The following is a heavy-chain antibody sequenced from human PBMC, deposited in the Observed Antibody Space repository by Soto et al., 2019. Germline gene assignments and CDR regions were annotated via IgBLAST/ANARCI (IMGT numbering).Heavy chain of an antibody. V-gene: IGHV4-31*03. J-gene: IGHJ3*02. Sequence: SETLSLTCTVSGGSISSGGYYWSWIRQHPGKGLEWIGYIYYSGSTYYNPSLKSRVTISVDTSKNQFSLKLSSVTAADTAVYYCARGVVVTSPAVGGAFDIWGQGTMVTVS. CDR3: ARGVVVTSPAVGGAFDI. D-gene: IGHD2-21*02. CDR2: IYYSGST. CDR1: GGSISSGGYY.